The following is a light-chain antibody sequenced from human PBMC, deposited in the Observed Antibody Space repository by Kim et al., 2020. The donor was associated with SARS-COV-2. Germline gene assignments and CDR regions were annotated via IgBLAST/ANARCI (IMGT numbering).Light chain of an antibody. CDR3: QQSNSTPLT. J-gene: IGKJ4*01. CDR2: AAS. CDR1: QSISTN. Sequence: ASVGDRVTITYRASQSISTNLNWYQQKSGKAPKLLIYAASSLQGGVPSRFSGSGSGTDFTLTIGSLQPEDSATYYCQQSNSTPLTFGGGTKVDIK. V-gene: IGKV1-39*01.